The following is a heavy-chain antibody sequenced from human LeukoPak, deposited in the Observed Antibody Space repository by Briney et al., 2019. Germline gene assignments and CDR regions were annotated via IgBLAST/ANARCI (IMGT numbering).Heavy chain of an antibody. J-gene: IGHJ4*02. CDR2: ISSSGSTI. V-gene: IGHV3-48*03. CDR1: GFTFSSYE. CDR3: ARDLYGSGSYYHKFDY. D-gene: IGHD3-10*01. Sequence: DPGGSLRLSCAASGFTFSSYEMNWVRQAPGKGLEWVSYISSSGSTIYYADSVKGRFTISRDNAKNSLYLQMNSRRAEDTAVYYCARDLYGSGSYYHKFDYWGQGTLVTVSS.